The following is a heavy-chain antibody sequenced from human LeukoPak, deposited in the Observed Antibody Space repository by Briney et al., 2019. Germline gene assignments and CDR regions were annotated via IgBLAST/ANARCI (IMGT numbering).Heavy chain of an antibody. CDR3: ARDPNRYAAAHPFEY. V-gene: IGHV1-18*01. CDR2: ICAYNGNT. J-gene: IGHJ4*02. CDR1: GYTFTSYG. D-gene: IGHD6-13*01. Sequence: ASVKVSCKASGYTFTSYGISWVRQAPGQGLEWMGWICAYNGNTNYAQKFQGRVTMTTDTSTSTAYMELRSLRSDDTAVYYCARDPNRYAAAHPFEYWGQGTLVTVSS.